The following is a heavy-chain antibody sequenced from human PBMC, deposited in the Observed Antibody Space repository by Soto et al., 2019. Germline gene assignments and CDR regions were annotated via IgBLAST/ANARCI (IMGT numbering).Heavy chain of an antibody. Sequence: KTGGSLRLSCAASGFTFSSYSMNWVRQAPGKGLEWVSSISSSSSYVYYADSVKGQFTISRDNAKNSLYLQMNSLRAEDTAVYYCERGSKIHLPYIRDGPDFDYWGQGTLVTVSS. CDR3: ERGSKIHLPYIRDGPDFDY. V-gene: IGHV3-21*01. CDR2: ISSSSSYV. CDR1: GFTFSSYS. D-gene: IGHD3-10*01. J-gene: IGHJ4*02.